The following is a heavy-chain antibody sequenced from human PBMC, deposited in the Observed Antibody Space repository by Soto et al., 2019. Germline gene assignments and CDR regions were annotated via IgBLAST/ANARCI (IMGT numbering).Heavy chain of an antibody. J-gene: IGHJ4*02. CDR2: IYHSGST. CDR1: GGSISSGGYS. V-gene: IGHV4-30-2*01. Sequence: TLSLTCAVSGGSISSGGYSWSWIRQPPGKGLEWIGYIYHSGSTYYNPSLKSRVTISVDRSKNQFSLKLTSVTATDTAVHYCARHDYTSSGNSFFDYWGQGTLVTVSS. D-gene: IGHD3-16*01. CDR3: ARHDYTSSGNSFFDY.